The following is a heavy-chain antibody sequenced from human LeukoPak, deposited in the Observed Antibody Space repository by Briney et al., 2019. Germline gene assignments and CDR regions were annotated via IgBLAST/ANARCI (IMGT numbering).Heavy chain of an antibody. CDR3: AKMRGQYYHSYYMDA. J-gene: IGHJ6*03. CDR2: GGSGGST. Sequence: GSLRLSCAASGFIFSSYAMSWVRQAPGKGLEWVSYGGSGGSTYYADSVKGRFTVTRDNSKSTLYLQMNSLTAEDTAVYYCAKMRGQYYHSYYMDAWGKGTTVTVSS. CDR1: GFIFSSYA. V-gene: IGHV3-23*01.